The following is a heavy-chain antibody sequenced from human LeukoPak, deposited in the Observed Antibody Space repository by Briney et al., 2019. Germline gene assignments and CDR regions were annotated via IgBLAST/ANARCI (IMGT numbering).Heavy chain of an antibody. Sequence: SETLSLTCTVSGGSISSYYWSWIRQPAGKGLEWIGRIYTSGSTNYNPSLKSRVTISVDTSKNQFSLKLSSVTAADTAVYYCARDGGNYVWGSYLGPFDYWGQGTLVTVSS. CDR2: IYTSGST. D-gene: IGHD3-16*02. CDR1: GGSISSYY. J-gene: IGHJ4*02. CDR3: ARDGGNYVWGSYLGPFDY. V-gene: IGHV4-4*07.